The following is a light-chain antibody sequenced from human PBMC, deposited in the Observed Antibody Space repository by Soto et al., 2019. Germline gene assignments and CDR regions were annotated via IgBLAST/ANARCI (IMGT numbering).Light chain of an antibody. Sequence: QSVLTQPASVSGSPGQSITISCTGTSSDIGGYNFVSWYQHHPGKAPKLLIHDVSNRPSGVSSRFSGSKSGNTASLTISGLQAEDEAAYYCNSYRTVSTYVFGTGTKVTVL. CDR2: DVS. V-gene: IGLV2-14*03. J-gene: IGLJ1*01. CDR1: SSDIGGYNF. CDR3: NSYRTVSTYV.